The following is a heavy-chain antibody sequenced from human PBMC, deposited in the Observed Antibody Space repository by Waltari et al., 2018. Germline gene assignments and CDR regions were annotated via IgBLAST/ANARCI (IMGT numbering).Heavy chain of an antibody. CDR1: GGSFSGYY. V-gene: IGHV4-34*01. D-gene: IGHD6-13*01. Sequence: QVQLQQWGAGLLKPSETLSLTCAVYGGSFSGYYWSWIRQPPGKGLEWIGEINHSGSTNYNPSLKSRVTISVDTSKNQFSLKLSSVTAADTAVYYGARVAVAAAATSGRRAFDIWGQGTMVTVSS. CDR2: INHSGST. J-gene: IGHJ3*02. CDR3: ARVAVAAAATSGRRAFDI.